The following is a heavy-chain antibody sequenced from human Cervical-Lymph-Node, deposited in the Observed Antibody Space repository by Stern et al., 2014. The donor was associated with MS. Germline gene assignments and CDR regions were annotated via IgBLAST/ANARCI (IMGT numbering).Heavy chain of an antibody. CDR2: IYYAGNT. J-gene: IGHJ4*02. CDR1: GGSIRSEYY. D-gene: IGHD1-20*01. Sequence: VHLVESGPGLVKPSQTLSLTCTVSGGSIRSEYYWSWIRQPPGKGLEWIGYIYYAGNTYYNPSLKSRITMSVDTSKNQFSLKLTSVTAADTAVYYCSTVTDHYFDHWGQGTLVTVSS. V-gene: IGHV4-30-4*01. CDR3: STVTDHYFDH.